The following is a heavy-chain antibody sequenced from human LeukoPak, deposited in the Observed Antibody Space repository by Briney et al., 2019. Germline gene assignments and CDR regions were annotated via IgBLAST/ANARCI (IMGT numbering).Heavy chain of an antibody. CDR2: IRYEGSNK. D-gene: IGHD4-11*01. Sequence: GGSLRLSCGASGFTFSSYGMHWVRQAPGKGLEWVAFIRYEGSNKYYADSVKGRFTISRDNSKNTLYLQMNSLRAEDTAVYYCAKDRVGDYSTFFDYWGQGTLVTVSS. V-gene: IGHV3-30*02. CDR1: GFTFSSYG. J-gene: IGHJ4*02. CDR3: AKDRVGDYSTFFDY.